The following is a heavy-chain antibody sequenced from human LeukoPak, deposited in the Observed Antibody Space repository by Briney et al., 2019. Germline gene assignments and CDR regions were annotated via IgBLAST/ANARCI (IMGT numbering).Heavy chain of an antibody. Sequence: GGSLKLSCAASGFTFSGFAMHWVRQASGKGLEWVGRIRSNANSYATAYAASVKGRFTISRDDSKNTAYLQMNSLKTEDTAVYYCTRPSRGGSGSYPDVWGQGTTVTVSS. CDR1: GFTFSGFA. CDR2: IRSNANSYAT. CDR3: TRPSRGGSGSYPDV. D-gene: IGHD1-26*01. V-gene: IGHV3-73*01. J-gene: IGHJ6*02.